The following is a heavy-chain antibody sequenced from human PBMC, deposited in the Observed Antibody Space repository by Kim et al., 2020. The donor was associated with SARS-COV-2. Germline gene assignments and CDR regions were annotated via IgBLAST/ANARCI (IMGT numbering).Heavy chain of an antibody. D-gene: IGHD3-16*01. V-gene: IGHV4-59*09. Sequence: STNYNPSLKSRVTISVDTSKNQFSLKLSSVTAADTAVYYCARGPWGRDDYWGQGTLVTVSS. CDR2: ST. CDR3: ARGPWGRDDY. J-gene: IGHJ4*02.